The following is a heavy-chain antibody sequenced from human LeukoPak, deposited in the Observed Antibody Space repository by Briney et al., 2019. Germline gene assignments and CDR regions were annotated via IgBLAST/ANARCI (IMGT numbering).Heavy chain of an antibody. D-gene: IGHD3-3*01. CDR2: ISAYNGNT. J-gene: IGHJ4*02. V-gene: IGHV1-18*04. CDR1: GYTFTSYY. CDR3: ARDSSGTFDY. Sequence: ASVKVSCKASGYTFTSYYMHWVRQAPGQGLEWMGWISAYNGNTNYAQKLQGRVTMTTDTSTSTAYMELRSLRSDDTAVYYCARDSSGTFDYWGQGTLVTVSS.